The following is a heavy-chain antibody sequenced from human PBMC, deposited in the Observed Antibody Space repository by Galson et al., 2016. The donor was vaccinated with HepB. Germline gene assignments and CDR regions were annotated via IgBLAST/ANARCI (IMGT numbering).Heavy chain of an antibody. Sequence: LRLSCAASGFTVSNNYMSWVRQAPGKGLQWVSLIYSGGDTDYADSAKGRFTISRDNAKRSIYLQMNSLRVADTAVYYCARTYCGGDCITYDFWGQGALVIVSS. CDR3: ARTYCGGDCITYDF. CDR2: IYSGGDT. V-gene: IGHV3-53*01. J-gene: IGHJ4*02. CDR1: GFTVSNNY. D-gene: IGHD2-21*02.